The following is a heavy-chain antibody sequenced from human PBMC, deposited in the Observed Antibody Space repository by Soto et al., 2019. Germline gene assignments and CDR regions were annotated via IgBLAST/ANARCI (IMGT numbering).Heavy chain of an antibody. CDR1: GASISSGGYH. V-gene: IGHV4-31*03. CDR3: ARGDSRSSPYWYFDL. CDR2: IYDTGST. J-gene: IGHJ2*01. Sequence: SETLSLTCSVSGASISSGGYHWTWIRQHPGKGLEWIGYIYDTGSTYYNPSLKSRVTISEDTSENQFSLTLSSVTAADTAVYYCARGDSRSSPYWYFDLWGRGTLVTVSS. D-gene: IGHD6-6*01.